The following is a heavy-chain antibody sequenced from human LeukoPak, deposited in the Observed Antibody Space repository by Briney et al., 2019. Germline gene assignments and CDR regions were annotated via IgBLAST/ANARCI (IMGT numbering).Heavy chain of an antibody. CDR2: IYTSGST. Sequence: PSETLSLTCTVSGGSTSSYYWSWFRQPPGKGLEWIGFIYTSGSTNYNPSLKSRVTISVDASKNHFSLSLSSVTAADTAVYYCARHPILDYYMDAWGKGTTVTVSS. CDR3: ARHPILDYYMDA. V-gene: IGHV4-4*09. D-gene: IGHD3-3*01. J-gene: IGHJ6*03. CDR1: GGSTSSYY.